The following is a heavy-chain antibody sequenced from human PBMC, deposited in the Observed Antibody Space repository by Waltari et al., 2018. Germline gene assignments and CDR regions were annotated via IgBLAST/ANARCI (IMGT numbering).Heavy chain of an antibody. D-gene: IGHD6-6*01. CDR2: ISGSGYST. CDR3: AKGPYSTSSNWFDH. V-gene: IGHV3-23*04. J-gene: IGHJ5*02. Sequence: EVQLVESGGGLVQPGGSLRLSCAASGFTFSNYAMSWVRQAPEKGLEWVSAISGSGYSTYYADSKGRFTISRDNSKSTLFLQMNSLRAEDTALYYCAKGPYSTSSNWFDHWGQGTLVTVSS. CDR1: GFTFSNYA.